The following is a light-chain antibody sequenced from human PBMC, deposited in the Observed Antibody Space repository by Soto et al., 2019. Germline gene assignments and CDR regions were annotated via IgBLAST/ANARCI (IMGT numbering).Light chain of an antibody. CDR3: QQYGSSPT. CDR2: DAS. V-gene: IGKV3-20*01. Sequence: EIVLTQSPGTLSLSPGEGATLSCRASQSISSNFLAWYQQKFGQAPRLLIYDASRRATGIPERFSGSGSGTDFTLTINRLEPEDFAVYYCQQYGSSPTFGLGTKVDIK. CDR1: QSISSNF. J-gene: IGKJ1*01.